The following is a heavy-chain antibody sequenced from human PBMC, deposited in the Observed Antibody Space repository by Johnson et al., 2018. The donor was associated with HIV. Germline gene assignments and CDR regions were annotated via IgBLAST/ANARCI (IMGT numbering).Heavy chain of an antibody. Sequence: VQLVESGGGLVQPGGSLRLSCAASGFTFSDHYMDWVRQAPGKGLEWVGRTSNKATSYTHEYAAPATGRFTISRDDSKNALYLQMTSRKTEETAGYYCARVGQQSNAFDIWGQGTMVTVSS. CDR2: TSNKATSYTH. CDR3: ARVGQQSNAFDI. CDR1: GFTFSDHY. J-gene: IGHJ3*02. V-gene: IGHV3-72*01. D-gene: IGHD6-13*01.